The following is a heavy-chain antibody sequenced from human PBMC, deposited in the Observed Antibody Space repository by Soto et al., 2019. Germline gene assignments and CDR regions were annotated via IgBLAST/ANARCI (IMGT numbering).Heavy chain of an antibody. Sequence: GGTTYSADSVKGRFAVSRDNSNNTLYLQMDSLSAEDTAVYYCAKQRADFGSGSDTFYLDNWGQGSLVTVSS. V-gene: IGHV3-23*01. D-gene: IGHD3-10*01. CDR3: AKQRADFGSGSDTFYLDN. CDR2: GGTT. J-gene: IGHJ4*02.